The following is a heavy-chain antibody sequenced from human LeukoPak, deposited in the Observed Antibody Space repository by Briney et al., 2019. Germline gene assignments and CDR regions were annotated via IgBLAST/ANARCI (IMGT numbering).Heavy chain of an antibody. CDR1: GGSISSYY. D-gene: IGHD5-12*01. V-gene: IGHV4-59*01. CDR3: ARSGYSGYDWEDY. J-gene: IGHJ4*02. CDR2: IYSSGST. Sequence: PSETLSLTCTVSGGSISSYYWSWFRQPPGKGLEWIGYIYSSGSTSYNPSLKSRVTISVDTSKNQFSLKLSSVTAADTAVYFCARSGYSGYDWEDYWGQGTLVTVSS.